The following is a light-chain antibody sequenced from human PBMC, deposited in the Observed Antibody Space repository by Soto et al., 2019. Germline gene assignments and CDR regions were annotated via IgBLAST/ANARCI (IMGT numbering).Light chain of an antibody. CDR1: QDISGW. Sequence: DIQMTQSPPSVSASVGDRVTITCRASQDISGWLAWYQQKPGRAPKLLIYAASSLQSGVPSRFIGSASGTDFTLTISSLQPEDFATYYCLQANRLPVTFGQGTRLEIK. J-gene: IGKJ5*01. V-gene: IGKV1-12*01. CDR3: LQANRLPVT. CDR2: AAS.